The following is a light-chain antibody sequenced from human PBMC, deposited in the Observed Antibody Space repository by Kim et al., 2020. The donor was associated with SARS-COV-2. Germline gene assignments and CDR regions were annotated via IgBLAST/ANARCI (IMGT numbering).Light chain of an antibody. CDR1: QSVSSN. CDR3: QRYNNWRLT. V-gene: IGKV3-15*01. Sequence: EIVMTQSPATLSVSPGERATLSCRASQSVSSNLACYQQKPGQAPRLLSYGASTSATGTPARFSGSGSGTEFTLTISGLQSEDFVVYDSQRYNNWRLTFGQGTKVDIK. CDR2: GAS. J-gene: IGKJ1*01.